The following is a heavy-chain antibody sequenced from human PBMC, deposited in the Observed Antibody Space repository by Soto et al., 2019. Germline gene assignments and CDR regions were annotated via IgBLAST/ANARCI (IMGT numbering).Heavy chain of an antibody. CDR2: IIPIFGTA. V-gene: IGHV1-69*13. D-gene: IGHD2-2*01. CDR1: GGTFSNYA. Sequence: GASVKVSCKASGGTFSNYAISWVRQAPGQGLEWMGGIIPIFGTANYAQKFQGRVTITADEFTSTAYMELSSLRSEATAVYYCASDDIVVVPAAMRHYYYGMDVWGQGTTVTVSS. CDR3: ASDDIVVVPAAMRHYYYGMDV. J-gene: IGHJ6*02.